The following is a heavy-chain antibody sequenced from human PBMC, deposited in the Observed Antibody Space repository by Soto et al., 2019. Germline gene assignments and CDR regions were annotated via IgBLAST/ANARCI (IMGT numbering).Heavy chain of an antibody. CDR3: AKVLTRQLGNWLDP. J-gene: IGHJ5*02. CDR2: INPSGGTT. D-gene: IGHD6-6*01. V-gene: IGHV1-46*01. Sequence: GASVKASSKASGYTFTDYYMHWVRQAPGQGLEWMGIINPSGGTTRYAQKFRGRVPMTRDTSTSTVYMEVSSLRSEDTALYFCAKVLTRQLGNWLDPWGQGTQGTV. CDR1: GYTFTDYY.